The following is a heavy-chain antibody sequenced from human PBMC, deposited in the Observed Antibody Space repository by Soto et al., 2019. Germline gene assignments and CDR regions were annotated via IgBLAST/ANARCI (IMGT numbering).Heavy chain of an antibody. CDR1: GFTFSSYC. D-gene: IGHD6-19*01. CDR2: IKHDGSEK. J-gene: IGHJ4*02. CDR3: ARVGDGTGWIFDH. Sequence: EVHLVDSGGGLVQPGGSLRLSCAASGFTFSSYCMRWVRQAPGKGLEWVANIKHDGSEKYYVDSVRGRFTLSRDNSKNSLLLPMNSLGDEDAVMYCCARVGDGTGWIFDHWGQGTLVTVSS. V-gene: IGHV3-7*04.